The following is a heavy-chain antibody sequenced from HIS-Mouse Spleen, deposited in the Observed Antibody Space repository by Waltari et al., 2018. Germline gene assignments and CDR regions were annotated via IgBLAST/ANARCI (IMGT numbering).Heavy chain of an antibody. J-gene: IGHJ4*02. CDR3: ARHYYYGSGSYYFDY. CDR1: GFTVSRTY. V-gene: IGHV3-53*02. D-gene: IGHD3-10*01. CDR2: IYSGGST. Sequence: EVQLVETGGGLIQPGGSLRLSCAASGFTVSRTYMSWVRQAQGKGLEWVSVIYSGGSTYYADSVKGRFTISRDNSKNTLYLQMNSLRAEDTAVYYCARHYYYGSGSYYFDYWGQGTLVTVSS.